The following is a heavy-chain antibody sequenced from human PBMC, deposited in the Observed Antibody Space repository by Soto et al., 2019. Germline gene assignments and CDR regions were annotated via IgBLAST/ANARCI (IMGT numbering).Heavy chain of an antibody. Sequence: QVQLVQSGAEVKKPGSSVKVSCKASGGTFSSYAISWVGQAPGQGLEWMGGIIPIFGTANYAQKFQGRVTITADESTSTAYMELSSLRSEDTAVYYCARPSDVDTAMPSPGYYYYGMDVWGQGTTVTVSS. CDR3: ARPSDVDTAMPSPGYYYYGMDV. CDR2: IIPIFGTA. V-gene: IGHV1-69*01. CDR1: GGTFSSYA. D-gene: IGHD5-18*01. J-gene: IGHJ6*02.